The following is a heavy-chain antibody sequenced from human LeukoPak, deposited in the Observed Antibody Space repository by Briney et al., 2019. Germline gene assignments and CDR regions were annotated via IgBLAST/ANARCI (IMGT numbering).Heavy chain of an antibody. J-gene: IGHJ4*02. CDR1: GGSISSYY. V-gene: IGHV4-59*01. CDR3: ARGQDGYCFDY. D-gene: IGHD4-17*01. Sequence: SETLSLTCTVSGGSISSYYWSWIRQPPGKGLEWFGYIYYTGSTNYNPSLKGRVTMSLDTSKNQFSLKLSSVTAADTAVYYCARGQDGYCFDYWGQGTLVTVSS. CDR2: IYYTGST.